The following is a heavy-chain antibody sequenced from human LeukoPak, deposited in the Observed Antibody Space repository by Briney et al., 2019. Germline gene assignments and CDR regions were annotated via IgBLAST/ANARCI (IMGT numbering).Heavy chain of an antibody. CDR2: ISSSSSYI. V-gene: IGHV3-21*01. D-gene: IGHD3-9*01. CDR3: ARVNDILTGYPVDYFDY. J-gene: IGHJ4*02. CDR1: GFTFSSYS. Sequence: GGSLRLSCAASGFTFSSYSMNWVRQAPGKGLEWVSSISSSSSYIYYADSVKGRFTISRDNAKNSLYLQMNSLRAEDTAMYYCARVNDILTGYPVDYFDYWGQGTLVTVSS.